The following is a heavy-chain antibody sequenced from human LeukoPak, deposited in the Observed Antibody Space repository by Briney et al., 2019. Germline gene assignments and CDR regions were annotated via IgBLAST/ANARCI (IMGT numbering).Heavy chain of an antibody. CDR3: ARGVTTVTLRNAFDI. D-gene: IGHD4-17*01. CDR2: IIPIFGTA. V-gene: IGHV1-69*06. CDR1: GGTFSSYA. Sequence: SVKVSCKASGGTFSSYAISWVRQAPGQGLEWMGGIIPIFGTANYAQKFQGRVTITADKSTSTAYMELSSLRSEDTAVYYCARGVTTVTLRNAFDIWGQGTMGTVSS. J-gene: IGHJ3*02.